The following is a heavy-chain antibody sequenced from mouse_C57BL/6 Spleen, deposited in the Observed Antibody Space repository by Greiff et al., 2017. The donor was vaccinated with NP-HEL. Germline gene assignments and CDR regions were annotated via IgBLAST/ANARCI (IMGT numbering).Heavy chain of an antibody. CDR2: ISDGGSYT. CDR3: ARDQGTTVVGHWYFDV. D-gene: IGHD1-1*01. CDR1: GFTFSSYA. Sequence: EVQGVESGGGLVKPGGSLKLSCAASGFTFSSYAMSWVRQTPEKRLEWVATISDGGSYTYYPDNVKGRFTISRDNAKNNLYLQMSHLKSEDTAMYYCARDQGTTVVGHWYFDVWGTGTTVTVSS. J-gene: IGHJ1*03. V-gene: IGHV5-4*01.